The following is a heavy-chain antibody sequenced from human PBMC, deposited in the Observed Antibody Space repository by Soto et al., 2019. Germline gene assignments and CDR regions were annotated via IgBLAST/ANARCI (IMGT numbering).Heavy chain of an antibody. V-gene: IGHV4-61*01. J-gene: IGHJ5*01. Sequence: PSETLSLTCTVSGGSVSSASFYWNWIRQPPGKGLEWLGYISYSGSTNYNPSLRSRVTISVDTSKNQFSLRLTSATAADTAVYYCARGEAINWFDSRGQGTRITVSS. CDR1: GGSVSSASFY. CDR3: ARGEAINWFDS. CDR2: ISYSGST. D-gene: IGHD5-18*01.